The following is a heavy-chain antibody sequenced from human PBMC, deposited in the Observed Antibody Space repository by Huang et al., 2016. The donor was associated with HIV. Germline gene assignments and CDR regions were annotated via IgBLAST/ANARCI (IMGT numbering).Heavy chain of an antibody. Sequence: QVQMMQSGAEVKKPGASVKVSCKASGYTFKSYVITWVRQAPGQGLEWMGWISTYKGNTNYAQKCQGTVTMTTATATSTAYMELMRLRSNDTAVYYCARQGFGRRDAFDIWGQGTMVTVS. D-gene: IGHD3-10*01. CDR1: GYTFKSYV. CDR3: ARQGFGRRDAFDI. CDR2: ISTYKGNT. J-gene: IGHJ3*02. V-gene: IGHV1-18*01.